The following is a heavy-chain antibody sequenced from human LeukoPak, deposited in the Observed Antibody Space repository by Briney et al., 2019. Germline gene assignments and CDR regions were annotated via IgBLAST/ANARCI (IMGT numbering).Heavy chain of an antibody. D-gene: IGHD3-10*01. CDR2: ISSSGSTI. CDR3: AKGGRVGGGITMIRGVRNFYYYMDV. V-gene: IGHV3-48*03. Sequence: PGGSLRLSCAASGFTFSSYEMNWVRQAPGKGLEWVSYISSSGSTIYYADSVKGRFTISRDNSKNTLYLQMNSLRAADTAVYYCAKGGRVGGGITMIRGVRNFYYYMDVWGKGTTVIISS. CDR1: GFTFSSYE. J-gene: IGHJ6*03.